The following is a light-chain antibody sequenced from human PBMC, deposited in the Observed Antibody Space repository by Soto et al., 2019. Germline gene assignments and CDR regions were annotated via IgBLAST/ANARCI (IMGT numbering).Light chain of an antibody. CDR2: EGN. J-gene: IGLJ1*01. V-gene: IGLV2-14*02. Sequence: VLTQPASVSGSPGQSITISCTGSVSDVGNFGPVSWYQQHPGQVPKLIIYEGNRRPSGVSSRFSGSKSGNTASLTISGLQAEDEADYYCCSFTTTSTHVFGTGTKVTVL. CDR1: VSDVGNFGP. CDR3: CSFTTTSTHV.